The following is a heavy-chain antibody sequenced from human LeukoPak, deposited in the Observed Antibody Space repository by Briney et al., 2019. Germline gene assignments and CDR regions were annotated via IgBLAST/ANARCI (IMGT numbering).Heavy chain of an antibody. CDR1: GFTFSSYA. V-gene: IGHV3-30*04. CDR3: ARDRPIWYSSWDNDAFDI. D-gene: IGHD6-13*01. Sequence: HPGGSLRLSCAASGFTFSSYAMHWVRQAPGKGLEWVAVISYDGSNKYYADSVKGRFTISRDNSKNTLYLQMNSLRAEDTAVYYCARDRPIWYSSWDNDAFDIWGQGTMVTVSS. J-gene: IGHJ3*02. CDR2: ISYDGSNK.